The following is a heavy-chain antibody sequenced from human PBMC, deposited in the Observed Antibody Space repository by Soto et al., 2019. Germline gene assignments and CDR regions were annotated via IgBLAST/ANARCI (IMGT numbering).Heavy chain of an antibody. CDR2: IYYSGST. J-gene: IGHJ6*02. CDR3: ARGAYCSGGSCYKRSYYYYGMDV. Sequence: QVQLQESGPGLVKPSQTLSLTCTVSGGSISSGGYYWSWIRQHPGKGLEWIGYIYYSGSTYYNPSLKSRLTISVDTSKNQFSLKLSYVTAADTAVYYCARGAYCSGGSCYKRSYYYYGMDVWGQGTTVTVSS. D-gene: IGHD2-15*01. CDR1: GGSISSGGYY. V-gene: IGHV4-31*03.